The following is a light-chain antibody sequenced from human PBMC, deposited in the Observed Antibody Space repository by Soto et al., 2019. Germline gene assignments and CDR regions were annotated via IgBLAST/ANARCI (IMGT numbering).Light chain of an antibody. V-gene: IGLV2-11*01. J-gene: IGLJ1*01. Sequence: QSALTQPRSVSGSPGQSVTISCTGTSSDVGGYNYVSWYQQHPGKAPKLMIYDVFKWPSGVPDRFSGSKSGNTASLTISGLQAEDEADHYCCSYAGSYTYVFGTGTKLTVL. CDR3: CSYAGSYTYV. CDR2: DVF. CDR1: SSDVGGYNY.